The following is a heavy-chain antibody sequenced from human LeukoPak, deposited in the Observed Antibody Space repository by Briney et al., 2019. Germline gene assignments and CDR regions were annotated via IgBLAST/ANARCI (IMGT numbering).Heavy chain of an antibody. CDR1: GFTFSSYA. Sequence: PGGSLRLSCAASGFTFSSYAMSWVRQAPGKGLEWVSAISGSGGSTYYADSVKGRFTISRDNSKNTLYLQMNSLRAEDTAVYYCAKESAFGEQWSRGDFDYWGQGTLVTVSS. CDR3: AKESAFGEQWSRGDFDY. D-gene: IGHD3-10*01. V-gene: IGHV3-23*01. CDR2: ISGSGGST. J-gene: IGHJ4*02.